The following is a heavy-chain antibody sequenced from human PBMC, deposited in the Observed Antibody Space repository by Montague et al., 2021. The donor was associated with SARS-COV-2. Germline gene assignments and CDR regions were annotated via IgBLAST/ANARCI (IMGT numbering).Heavy chain of an antibody. CDR1: GGSISSYY. CDR3: ARTEYNWNDWFDP. J-gene: IGHJ5*02. D-gene: IGHD1-20*01. Sequence: SETLSLTCSVSGGSISSYYWSWIRQSPGKGLEWIGYIFHSGIIDYNPSLKSRVTISVDMSKNQFSLQLNSVTAADSAVYYCARTEYNWNDWFDPWGQGTLVTVSS. V-gene: IGHV4-59*13. CDR2: IFHSGII.